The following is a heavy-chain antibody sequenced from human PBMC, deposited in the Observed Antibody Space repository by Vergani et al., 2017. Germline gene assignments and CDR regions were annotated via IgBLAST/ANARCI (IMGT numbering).Heavy chain of an antibody. J-gene: IGHJ4*02. D-gene: IGHD1-26*01. CDR1: GFTFSNYW. Sequence: EVQLVESGGGLVQPGGSLRLSCAASGFTFSNYWMAWVRQAPGKGLEWVANISEDGGGKYYLGSGKGRFTISRDNTKNSLYLQINSLRADDTAVYYCARGGKRSWDFDYWGQGTLITVSS. CDR3: ARGGKRSWDFDY. V-gene: IGHV3-7*01. CDR2: ISEDGGGK.